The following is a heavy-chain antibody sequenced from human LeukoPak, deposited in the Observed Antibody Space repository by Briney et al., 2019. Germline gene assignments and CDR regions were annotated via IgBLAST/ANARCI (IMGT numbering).Heavy chain of an antibody. J-gene: IGHJ6*04. CDR2: IIPIFGTA. D-gene: IGHD3-9*01. Sequence: ASVKVSCKASGGTFSSYAISWVRQAPGQGLEWMGGIIPIFGTANYAQKFQGRVTITADESTSTAYMELSSLRSEDTAVYYRARGPFTYYDILTGWSKNYYYYGMDVWGKGTTVTVSS. CDR3: ARGPFTYYDILTGWSKNYYYYGMDV. CDR1: GGTFSSYA. V-gene: IGHV1-69*13.